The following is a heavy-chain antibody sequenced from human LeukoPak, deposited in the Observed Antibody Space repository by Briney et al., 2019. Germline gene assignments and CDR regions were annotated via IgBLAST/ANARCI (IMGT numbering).Heavy chain of an antibody. CDR1: GFTFSSHA. D-gene: IGHD6-19*01. Sequence: PGGSLRLSCAASGFTFSSHAMSWVRQAPGKGLEWVSAISGSGGSTYYADSVKGRFTISRDNSKNTLYLQMNSLRAEDTAVYYCAKTRGGWYYFDYWGQGTLVTVSS. V-gene: IGHV3-23*01. J-gene: IGHJ4*02. CDR3: AKTRGGWYYFDY. CDR2: ISGSGGST.